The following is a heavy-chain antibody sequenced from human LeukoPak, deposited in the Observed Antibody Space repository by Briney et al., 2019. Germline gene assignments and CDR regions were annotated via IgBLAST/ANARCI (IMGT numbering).Heavy chain of an antibody. CDR3: ARDPGGVVYFDY. V-gene: IGHV3-33*01. Sequence: GGSLRLSCAVSGFTFSNYDMHWVRQAPGKGLEWVAVIWYDGSNKYYADSVKGRLTISRDNSKNTLYLQMNTLRAEDTAVYYCARDPGGVVYFDYWGQGTLVTVSS. J-gene: IGHJ4*02. D-gene: IGHD2-8*01. CDR1: GFTFSNYD. CDR2: IWYDGSNK.